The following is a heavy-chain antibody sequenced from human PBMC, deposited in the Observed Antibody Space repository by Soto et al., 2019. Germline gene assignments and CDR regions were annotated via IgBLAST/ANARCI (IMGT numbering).Heavy chain of an antibody. Sequence: GGSLRLSCAASGFTFSSYAMSWVRQAPGKGLEWVSAISGSGGSTYYADSVKGRFTISRDNSKNTLYLQMNSLRAEDTAVYYCAKETYYDYIWGSYRYFWGQGTLVTVSS. CDR2: ISGSGGST. D-gene: IGHD3-16*02. J-gene: IGHJ4*02. V-gene: IGHV3-23*01. CDR1: GFTFSSYA. CDR3: AKETYYDYIWGSYRYF.